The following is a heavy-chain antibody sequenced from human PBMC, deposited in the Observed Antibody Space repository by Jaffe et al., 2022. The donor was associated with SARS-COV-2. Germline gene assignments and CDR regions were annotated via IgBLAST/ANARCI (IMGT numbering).Heavy chain of an antibody. CDR3: AKELPGAYGDYYYYYGMDV. CDR2: ISGSGGST. CDR1: GFTFSSYA. V-gene: IGHV3-23*01. Sequence: EVQLLESGGGLVQPGGSLRLSCAASGFTFSSYAMSWVRQAPGKGLEWVSAISGSGGSTYYADSVKGRFTISRDNSKNTLYLQMNSLRAEDTAVYYCAKELPGAYGDYYYYYGMDVWGQGTTVTVSS. D-gene: IGHD4-17*01. J-gene: IGHJ6*02.